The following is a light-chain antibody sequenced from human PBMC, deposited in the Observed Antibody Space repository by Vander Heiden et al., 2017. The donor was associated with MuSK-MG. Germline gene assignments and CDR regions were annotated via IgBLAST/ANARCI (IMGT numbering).Light chain of an antibody. CDR3: QQYGSSPPST. CDR1: QSVSSSY. Sequence: EIVFTHSPGTLSLSPGERATLSCRASQSVSSSYLAWYQQKPGQAPRLLIYGASSRATGIPDRFSGSGSGTDFTLTISRLEPEDFAVYYCQQYGSSPPSTFGPGTKVDIK. J-gene: IGKJ3*01. V-gene: IGKV3-20*01. CDR2: GAS.